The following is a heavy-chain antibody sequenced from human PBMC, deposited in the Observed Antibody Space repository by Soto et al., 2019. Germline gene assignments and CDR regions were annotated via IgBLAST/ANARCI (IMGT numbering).Heavy chain of an antibody. J-gene: IGHJ3*02. CDR1: GFSFSGYR. CDR3: AREGNYFRDAFDI. V-gene: IGHV3-74*01. Sequence: GGSLRLSCAASGFSFSGYRMHWVRQAPGKGLVWVSRINDDGSITTYADSVKGRLTISRDNAKNTLYLQVNSLRAEDTAVYYCAREGNYFRDAFDIWGQGTMVTVSS. CDR2: INDDGSIT. D-gene: IGHD1-7*01.